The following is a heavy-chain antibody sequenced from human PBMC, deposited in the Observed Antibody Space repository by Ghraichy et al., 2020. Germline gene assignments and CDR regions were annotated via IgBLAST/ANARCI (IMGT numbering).Heavy chain of an antibody. V-gene: IGHV1-2*02. J-gene: IGHJ4*02. CDR2: INPNNDAT. CDR3: ARQEDGNYFGY. CDR1: GYTFTGYY. Sequence: ASLKVSCKASGYTFTGYYMHWARQAPGQGLEWMGWINPNNDATKYAQKFQGRVTMTRDTSISTAYMELSRLRSDDTAVYYCARQEDGNYFGYWGQGTLVTVSS.